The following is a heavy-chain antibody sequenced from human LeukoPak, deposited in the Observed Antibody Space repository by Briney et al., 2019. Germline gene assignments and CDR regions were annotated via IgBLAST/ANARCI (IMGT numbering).Heavy chain of an antibody. CDR1: GYTLSDLS. Sequence: ASVKVSCKVSGYTLSDLSMHWVRQAPGKGLEWMGSFALEDGEKVYAQKFQGRVTMTEDTSTDTAYMELSSLRSEDTAVYYCARGSNSNLAAATGVVVSASFDYWGQGTLVTVSS. CDR2: FALEDGEK. V-gene: IGHV1-24*01. D-gene: IGHD6-13*01. CDR3: ARGSNSNLAAATGVVVSASFDY. J-gene: IGHJ4*02.